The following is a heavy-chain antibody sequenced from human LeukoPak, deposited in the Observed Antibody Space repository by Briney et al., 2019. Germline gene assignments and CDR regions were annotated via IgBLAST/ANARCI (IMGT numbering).Heavy chain of an antibody. CDR3: ARDHYYGSGSYKGASYFDY. CDR1: GYTFTSYG. CDR2: ISACNGNT. D-gene: IGHD3-10*01. J-gene: IGHJ4*02. V-gene: IGHV1-18*01. Sequence: ASVKVSCKASGYTFTSYGISWVRQAPGQGLEWMRWISACNGNTNYAQKLQGRVTMTTDTSTSTAYMELRSLRSDDTAVYYCARDHYYGSGSYKGASYFDYWGQGTLVTVSS.